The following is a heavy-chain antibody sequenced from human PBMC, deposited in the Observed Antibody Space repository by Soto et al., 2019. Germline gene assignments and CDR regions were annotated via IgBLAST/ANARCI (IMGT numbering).Heavy chain of an antibody. CDR2: IYYSGST. V-gene: IGHV4-39*07. J-gene: IGHJ4*02. CDR3: ARGGSGWYGLFGY. CDR1: GGSISSSSYY. Sequence: SETLSLTCTVSGGSISSSSYYWGWIRQPPGKGLEWIGSIYYSGSTYYNPSLKSRVTISVDTSKNQFSLKLSSVTAADTAVYYCARGGSGWYGLFGYWGQGTLVTVSS. D-gene: IGHD6-19*01.